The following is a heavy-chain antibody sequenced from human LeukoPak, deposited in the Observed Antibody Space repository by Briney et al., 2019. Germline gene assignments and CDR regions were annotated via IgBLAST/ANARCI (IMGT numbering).Heavy chain of an antibody. J-gene: IGHJ3*02. D-gene: IGHD3-22*01. CDR3: ARPHSSGSRRVTAFDI. CDR2: INHSGST. V-gene: IGHV4-34*01. Sequence: PSETLSLTCAVYGGSFSGYYWSWIRQPPGKGLEWIGEINHSGSTNYNPSLKSRVTISVDTSKNQFPLKLSSVTAADTAVYYCARPHSSGSRRVTAFDIWGQGTMVTVSS. CDR1: GGSFSGYY.